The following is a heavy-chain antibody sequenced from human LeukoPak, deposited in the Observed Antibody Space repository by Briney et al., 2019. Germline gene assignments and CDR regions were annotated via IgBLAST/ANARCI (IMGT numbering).Heavy chain of an antibody. V-gene: IGHV4-30-2*01. Sequence: SETLSLTCAVSGGSISSGGYSWSWIRQPPGKGLEWIGYIYHSGSTYYNPSLKSRVTISVDRSKNRFSLKLSSVTAADTAVYYWARYCSVVSCYSGMGHNWFDPWAREPWSPSPQ. J-gene: IGHJ5*02. CDR2: IYHSGST. CDR3: ARYCSVVSCYSGMGHNWFDP. D-gene: IGHD2-15*01. CDR1: GGSISSGGYS.